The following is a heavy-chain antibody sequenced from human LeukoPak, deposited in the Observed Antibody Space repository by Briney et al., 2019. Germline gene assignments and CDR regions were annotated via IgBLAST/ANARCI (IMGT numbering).Heavy chain of an antibody. J-gene: IGHJ4*02. V-gene: IGHV3-11*01. CDR3: ARVYYYDSSGYQYVPAFDN. D-gene: IGHD3-22*01. CDR1: GFTFSDYY. Sequence: GGSLRLSCAASGFTFSDYYMSWIRQAPGKGLEWVSYISSSGSTIYYADSVKGRFTISRDNAKNSLYLQMNSLRAEDTAVYYCARVYYYDSSGYQYVPAFDNWGQGTLVTVSS. CDR2: ISSSGSTI.